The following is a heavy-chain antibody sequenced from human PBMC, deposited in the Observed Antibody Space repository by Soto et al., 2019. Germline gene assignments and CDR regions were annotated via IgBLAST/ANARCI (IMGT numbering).Heavy chain of an antibody. D-gene: IGHD3-9*01. CDR2: ISGSGDIT. CDR1: GFSFSNSA. Sequence: EVQLLESGGGLVQPGGSLRLSCAVSGFSFSNSAMTWVRQAPGKGLEWVSGISGSGDITYNTDSVKGRFAISRDTSKNVVYLQMRSLSAEYTAVYYCAKVPQWVLRYHDWFFDYWGQGTLVTVSS. V-gene: IGHV3-23*01. CDR3: AKVPQWVLRYHDWFFDY. J-gene: IGHJ4*02.